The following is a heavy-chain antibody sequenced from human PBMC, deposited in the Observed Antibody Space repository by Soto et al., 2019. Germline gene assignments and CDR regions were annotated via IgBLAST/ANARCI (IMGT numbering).Heavy chain of an antibody. CDR2: IIPIFGTA. V-gene: IGHV1-69*13. CDR1: RGTLSSSV. J-gene: IGHJ3*02. CDR3: ARGLYNWNPRAPYDAFDI. Sequence: SVKISRTASRGTLSSSVITGSRKTPGQGLEWMGGIIPIFGTANYAQKFQGRVTITADESTSTADMELSSLRSEDTAVYYCARGLYNWNPRAPYDAFDIWGQGTMVTVSS. D-gene: IGHD1-20*01.